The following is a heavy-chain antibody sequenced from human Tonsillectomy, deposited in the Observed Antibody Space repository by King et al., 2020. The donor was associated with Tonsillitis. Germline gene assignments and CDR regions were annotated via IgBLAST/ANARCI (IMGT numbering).Heavy chain of an antibody. CDR2: TYYRSKWYN. Sequence: VQLQQSGPGLVKPSQTLSLTCAISGDSVSSNSVAWNWIRQSPSRGLEWLGRTYYRSKWYNDYVVSVKSRITINPDTSKNQFSLQLSSVTPEDSAVYYCARDPGPLAAAGASGWDSYYYGLDVWGQGTTVIVSS. CDR3: ARDPGPLAAAGASGWDSYYYGLDV. V-gene: IGHV6-1*01. CDR1: GDSVSSNSVA. J-gene: IGHJ6*02. D-gene: IGHD6-13*01.